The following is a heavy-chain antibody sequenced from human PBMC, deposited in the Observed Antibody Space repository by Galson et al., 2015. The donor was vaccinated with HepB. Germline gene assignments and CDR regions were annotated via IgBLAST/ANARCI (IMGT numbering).Heavy chain of an antibody. Sequence: SVKVSCKASGYTFTSYGISWVRQAPGQGLEWMGWISAYNGNTNYAQKLQGRVTMTTDTSTSTAYMELRSLRSDDTAVYYCARDTPFGLVVVQSKFDYWGQGTLVTVSS. D-gene: IGHD3-22*01. V-gene: IGHV1-18*04. CDR1: GYTFTSYG. CDR3: ARDTPFGLVVVQSKFDY. CDR2: ISAYNGNT. J-gene: IGHJ4*02.